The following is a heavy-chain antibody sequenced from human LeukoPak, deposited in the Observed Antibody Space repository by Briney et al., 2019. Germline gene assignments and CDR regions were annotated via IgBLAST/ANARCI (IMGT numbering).Heavy chain of an antibody. J-gene: IGHJ4*02. Sequence: SETLSLTCTVSGGSISSSSYYWGWIRQPPGKGLEWIGSIYYSGSTYYNPSLKSRVTISVDTSKNQFSLKLSSVTAADTAVYYCARDLLDPYGYWGQGTLVTVSS. CDR2: IYYSGST. CDR3: ARDLLDPYGY. D-gene: IGHD4-17*01. CDR1: GGSISSSSYY. V-gene: IGHV4-39*07.